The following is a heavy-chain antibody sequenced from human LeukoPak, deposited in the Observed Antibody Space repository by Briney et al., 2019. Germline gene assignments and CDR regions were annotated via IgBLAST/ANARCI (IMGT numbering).Heavy chain of an antibody. CDR1: GGTFRSHI. CDR2: ITPIINSA. D-gene: IGHD1-26*01. Sequence: SVKISCKTSGGTFRSHIFSWVRQAPGQGLEWMGRITPIINSAKYAQKFRDRLTITADTSTGTASIELSSLTSEDTALYYCTRVNLRGSEYNWFDPWGQGTLVTVSS. J-gene: IGHJ5*02. CDR3: TRVNLRGSEYNWFDP. V-gene: IGHV1-69*08.